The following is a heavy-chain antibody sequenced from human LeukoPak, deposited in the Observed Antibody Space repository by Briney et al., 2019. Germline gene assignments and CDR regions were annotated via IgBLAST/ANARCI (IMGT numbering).Heavy chain of an antibody. CDR2: ISYDGSEI. CDR1: GFSFRSYA. CDR3: ARSNAGGTSVDPYYYCMDV. Sequence: GGSLRLSCAASGFSFRSYAIHWVRQAPGKGLEWVAVISYDGSEIGYADSVKGRFTISRDNSKNTLYLQMNSLRGEDTAVYFCARSNAGGTSVDPYYYCMDVWGIGTTITVSS. V-gene: IGHV3-30*01. D-gene: IGHD3-10*01. J-gene: IGHJ6*03.